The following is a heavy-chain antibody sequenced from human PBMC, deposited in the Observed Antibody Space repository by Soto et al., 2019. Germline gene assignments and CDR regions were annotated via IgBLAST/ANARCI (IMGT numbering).Heavy chain of an antibody. Sequence: PGGALRLPCAASGFTFSTAWMSWVRHAPGGGLEWVGRIKRNIDGGTTDYAAPVKGRFAISRDDSNNMVYLQMNSLKIEDTAVYYCTTDYYSSITRVRIDYWGHGSLVTVSS. J-gene: IGHJ4*01. V-gene: IGHV3-15*01. CDR3: TTDYYSSITRVRIDY. D-gene: IGHD3-22*01. CDR1: GFTFSTAW. CDR2: IKRNIDGGTT.